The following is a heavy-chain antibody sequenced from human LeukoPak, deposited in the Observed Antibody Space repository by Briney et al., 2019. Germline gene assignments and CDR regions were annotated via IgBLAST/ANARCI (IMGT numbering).Heavy chain of an antibody. V-gene: IGHV1-69*04. CDR3: ARGTSLENGDYLGGIGYYYYGMDV. J-gene: IGHJ6*02. Sequence: SVKVSCKASGGTFSSYAISWVRQAPGQGLEWMGRIIPILGIANYAQKFQGRVTITADKSTSTAYMELSSLRSEDTAVYYCARGTSLENGDYLGGIGYYYYGMDVWGQGTTVTVSS. CDR2: IIPILGIA. CDR1: GGTFSSYA. D-gene: IGHD4-17*01.